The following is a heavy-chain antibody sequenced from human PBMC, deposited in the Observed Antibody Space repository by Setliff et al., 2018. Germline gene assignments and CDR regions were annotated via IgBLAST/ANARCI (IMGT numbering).Heavy chain of an antibody. CDR3: ARMSGFLYMDV. Sequence: ETLSLTCAAYGGTFSDYHWTWIRQSPEKGLEWIGEINHRGTANYSPSLRSRLTISVDTSKNQFSLNLSSVTAADTAVYYCARMSGFLYMDVWGKGTTVTVS. V-gene: IGHV4-34*01. J-gene: IGHJ6*03. CDR2: INHRGTA. D-gene: IGHD3-3*01. CDR1: GGTFSDYH.